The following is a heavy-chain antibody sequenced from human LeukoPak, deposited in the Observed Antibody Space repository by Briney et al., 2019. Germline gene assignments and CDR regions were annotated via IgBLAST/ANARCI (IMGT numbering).Heavy chain of an antibody. D-gene: IGHD4-17*01. Sequence: SETLSLTCTVSGGSITNYYWTWMRQSPGKGLEWFGYVYYTGSVNYNPSLKSRVTILVDTSKYQFSLNLISVTAADTSAYYCARLAPVAHSGDYLGYFDYWGQGILVTVSS. V-gene: IGHV4-59*08. CDR3: ARLAPVAHSGDYLGYFDY. CDR2: VYYTGSV. CDR1: GGSITNYY. J-gene: IGHJ4*02.